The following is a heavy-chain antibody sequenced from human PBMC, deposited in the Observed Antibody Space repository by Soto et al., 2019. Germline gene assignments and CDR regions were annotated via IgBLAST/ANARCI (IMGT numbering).Heavy chain of an antibody. CDR2: GSA. D-gene: IGHD2-15*01. J-gene: IGHJ5*02. V-gene: IGHV1-69*01. Sequence: QVQLVQSGAEVKKPGSSVKVSCKASGGTFSIYTISWVRQAPGQGLEWMGGSANSAQKFQGRLTVTADESTSTVYLELSSLTSEDTAVYYCAIEGPPDIAWFDPWGQGNLVSVSS. CDR1: GGTFSIYT. CDR3: AIEGPPDIAWFDP.